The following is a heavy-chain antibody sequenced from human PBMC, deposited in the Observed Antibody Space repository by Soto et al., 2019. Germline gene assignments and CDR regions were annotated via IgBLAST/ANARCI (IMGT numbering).Heavy chain of an antibody. CDR3: KRRVRSTGLLDY. CDR2: VYYTGST. CDR1: GNSISGTSSF. Sequence: QLQLRESGPGLVKPSETLSLTCTVSGNSISGTSSFWAWIRQPPGKNLEWIGSVYYTGSTYYNSSLNGRVSISIDTSKNQLSLSLNSVTAADTAVYYYKRRVRSTGLLDYWGQGALVTISS. V-gene: IGHV4-39*01. J-gene: IGHJ4*02. D-gene: IGHD4-4*01.